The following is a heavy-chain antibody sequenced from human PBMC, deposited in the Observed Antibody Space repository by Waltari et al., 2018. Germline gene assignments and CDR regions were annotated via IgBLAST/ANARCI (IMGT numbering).Heavy chain of an antibody. CDR2: ISSRGPSR. CDR3: ARVAITGTGFDF. Sequence: EMQLVESGGGLALPGGSLRLSCAASGFTFSTYEMNWVRQAPGKGLEWVSYISSRGPSRYYADSVKGRFTISRDNAQDSLYLQMNSLRAEDTAVYYCARVAITGTGFDFWGQGSLVTVSS. D-gene: IGHD1-20*01. J-gene: IGHJ4*02. CDR1: GFTFSTYE. V-gene: IGHV3-48*03.